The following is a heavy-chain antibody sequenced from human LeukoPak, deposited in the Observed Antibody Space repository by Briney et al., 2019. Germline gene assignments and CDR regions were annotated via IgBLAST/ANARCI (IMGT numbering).Heavy chain of an antibody. D-gene: IGHD5-24*01. CDR1: GYIFTSYY. CDR2: FNPSDGST. J-gene: IGHJ4*02. CDR3: ARDWKGMATIGDLDY. V-gene: IGHV1-46*01. Sequence: ASVKVSCKASGYIFTSYYIHWVRQVPGQGLEWMGIFNPSDGSTNYAQKFQGRVTMTREMSTSTVYMELSSLRSEDTAVYYCARDWKGMATIGDLDYWGQGTLVTVSS.